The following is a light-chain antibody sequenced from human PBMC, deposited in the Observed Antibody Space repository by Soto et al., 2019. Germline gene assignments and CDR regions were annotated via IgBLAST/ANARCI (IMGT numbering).Light chain of an antibody. J-gene: IGKJ5*01. CDR3: QQCNEWPLIT. V-gene: IGKV3-15*01. CDR1: QSVASY. Sequence: EIVMTQAPATLSVSPGERATLSCRASQSVASYLAWYQQKPGQAPRLLIYGASTMATGVPARFSGSGSGTEFTLTISSLQSEDFAVYYCQQCNEWPLITFGQGTRLEAK. CDR2: GAS.